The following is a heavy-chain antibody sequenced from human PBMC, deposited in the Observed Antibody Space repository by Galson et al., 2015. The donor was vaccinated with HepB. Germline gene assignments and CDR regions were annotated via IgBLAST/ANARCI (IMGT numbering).Heavy chain of an antibody. CDR3: ARAGTTWGLFSYYGLDV. J-gene: IGHJ6*02. Sequence: SLRLSCAASGFIFSNYGMHWVRQAPGKGLEWVALIWRDGTNKYYSDSVKGRFTISRDNSKNILYLQMNSLRVEDTAVYYCARAGTTWGLFSYYGLDVWGQGTTLTVSS. CDR2: IWRDGTNK. CDR1: GFIFSNYG. D-gene: IGHD1-14*01. V-gene: IGHV3-33*01.